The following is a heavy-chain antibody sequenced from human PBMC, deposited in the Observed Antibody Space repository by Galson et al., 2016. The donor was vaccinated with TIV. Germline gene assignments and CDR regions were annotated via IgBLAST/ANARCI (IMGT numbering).Heavy chain of an antibody. V-gene: IGHV1-2*02. Sequence: SVKVSCKASGCTFTGYYMHWLRQAPGQGLEWMGWINPNTGDTNYVPKFQGRVTMTRDTSISTAYMELSRLRSDDTAVYYCARDSPYSGSWSCFDFWGQGTLVTVSS. J-gene: IGHJ4*02. D-gene: IGHD6-13*01. CDR1: GCTFTGYY. CDR3: ARDSPYSGSWSCFDF. CDR2: INPNTGDT.